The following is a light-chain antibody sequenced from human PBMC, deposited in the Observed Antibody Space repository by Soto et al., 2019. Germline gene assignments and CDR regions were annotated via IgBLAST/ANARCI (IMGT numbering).Light chain of an antibody. Sequence: EMVMTQSPATLSVSPGERATLSCRASQSISSNLAWYQQKPGQAPRLLIYGASTRATGIPARFSGSGSGTEFTLSISSLQSEDFAVYYCQHYHNWPPWTFGQGNKVEIK. CDR2: GAS. J-gene: IGKJ1*01. CDR1: QSISSN. V-gene: IGKV3-15*01. CDR3: QHYHNWPPWT.